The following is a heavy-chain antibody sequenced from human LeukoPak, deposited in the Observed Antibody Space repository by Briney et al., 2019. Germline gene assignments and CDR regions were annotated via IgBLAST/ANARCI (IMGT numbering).Heavy chain of an antibody. CDR3: AKDNYYGSSAVIDY. V-gene: IGHV3-30*18. J-gene: IGHJ4*02. CDR1: GFTVSSNY. D-gene: IGHD3-22*01. Sequence: PGGSLRLSCAASGFTVSSNYMSWVRQAPGKGLEWVAALSHDGNNEFYADSVKGRFTISRDNSKSTLYLQMNSLRAGDTATFYCAKDNYYGSSAVIDYWGQGALVTVSS. CDR2: LSHDGNNE.